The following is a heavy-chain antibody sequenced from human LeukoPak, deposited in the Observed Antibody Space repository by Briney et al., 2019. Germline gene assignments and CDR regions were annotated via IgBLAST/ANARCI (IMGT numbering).Heavy chain of an antibody. CDR1: GSTFSTYS. V-gene: IGHV3-21*01. CDR3: ATDGQSSGWYGFDY. J-gene: IGHJ4*01. CDR2: ITSPVGHI. D-gene: IGHD6-19*01. Sequence: GSLRLSCAASGSTFSTYSMNWVRQAPGKGLEWVASITSPVGHIYYADSLKGRITISRDNAKSSLYLQMNSLRAEDTAVYYCATDGQSSGWYGFDYWGHGTLVTVSS.